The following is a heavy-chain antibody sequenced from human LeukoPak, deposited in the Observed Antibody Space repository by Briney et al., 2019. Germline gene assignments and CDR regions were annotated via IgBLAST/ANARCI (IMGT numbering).Heavy chain of an antibody. CDR2: ISRNGGSK. CDR1: GFTFDDFA. CDR3: VKGDWLDN. V-gene: IGHV3-9*01. J-gene: IGHJ5*02. Sequence: GGSLRLSCAASGFTFDDFAMHWVRQTPVKGLEWVSGISRNGGSKVYADSVKGRFTISRDNAETSLDLQMNSLRAEDTALYYCVKGDWLDNWGQGTLVTVSS.